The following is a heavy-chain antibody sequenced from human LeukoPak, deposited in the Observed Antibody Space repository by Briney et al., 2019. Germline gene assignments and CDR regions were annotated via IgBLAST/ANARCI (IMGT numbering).Heavy chain of an antibody. J-gene: IGHJ4*02. CDR2: ISGSGGST. Sequence: GGSLRLSCAASGFTFSSYAMSWVRQAPGKGLEWVSAISGSGGSTYYADSVEGRFTISRDNSKNTLYLQMNSLRAEDTAVYYCAKDRGYYGSFDYWGQGTLVTVSS. V-gene: IGHV3-23*01. CDR1: GFTFSSYA. CDR3: AKDRGYYGSFDY. D-gene: IGHD2/OR15-2a*01.